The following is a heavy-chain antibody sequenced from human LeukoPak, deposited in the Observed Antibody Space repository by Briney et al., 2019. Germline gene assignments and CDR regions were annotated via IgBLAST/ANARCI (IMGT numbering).Heavy chain of an antibody. J-gene: IGHJ4*02. CDR3: ATVALADFDY. D-gene: IGHD6-19*01. CDR2: SDPEDGET. V-gene: IGHV1-24*01. Sequence: ASVKASCKVSGYTLTELSMHWVRQAPGKGLEWMGGSDPEDGETIYGQRSQGRVTMTEDTSTDTAYMELSSLRSEDTAVYYCATVALADFDYWGQGTLVTVSS. CDR1: GYTLTELS.